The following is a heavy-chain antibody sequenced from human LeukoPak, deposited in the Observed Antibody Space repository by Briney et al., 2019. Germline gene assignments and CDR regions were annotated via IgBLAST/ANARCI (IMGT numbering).Heavy chain of an antibody. J-gene: IGHJ3*02. D-gene: IGHD6-13*01. CDR1: GGSISSGGYS. V-gene: IGHV4-30-2*03. CDR3: ARHADARVYDAFDI. Sequence: SQTLSLTCAVSGGSISSGGYSWSWIRQPPGKGLEWIGYIYHSGSTYYNPSLKSRVTISVDTSKNQFSLKLSSVTAADTAVYYCARHADARVYDAFDIWGQGTMVTVSS. CDR2: IYHSGST.